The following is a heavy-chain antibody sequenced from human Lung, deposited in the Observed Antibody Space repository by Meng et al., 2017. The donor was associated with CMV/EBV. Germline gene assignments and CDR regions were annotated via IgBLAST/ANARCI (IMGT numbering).Heavy chain of an antibody. D-gene: IGHD2-21*02. CDR1: GGSISRSNW. J-gene: IGHJ4*02. CDR3: ARVVTALWGYYFDY. CDR2: IYHSGST. V-gene: IGHV4-4*02. Sequence: VRLQESGPVLGTPSGTLSLTCAVSGGSISRSNWWSWVRQPPGKGLEWIGEIYHSGSTNYNPSLKSRVTISVDKSKNQFSLKLSSVTAADTAVYYCARVVTALWGYYFDYWGQGTLVTVSS.